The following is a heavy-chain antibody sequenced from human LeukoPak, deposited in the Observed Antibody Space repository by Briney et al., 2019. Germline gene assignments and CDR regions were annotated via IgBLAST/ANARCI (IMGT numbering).Heavy chain of an antibody. CDR3: ARDVGAHGVRDYYYMDV. CDR2: FYYSGST. J-gene: IGHJ6*03. Sequence: SETLSLTCTVSGGSISSSSYYWGWIRQPPGKGLEWIGSFYYSGSTYYNPSLKSRVTISVDTSKNQFSLKLSSVTAADTAVYYCARDVGAHGVRDYYYMDVWGKGTTVTVSS. V-gene: IGHV4-39*07. D-gene: IGHD3-10*01. CDR1: GGSISSSSYY.